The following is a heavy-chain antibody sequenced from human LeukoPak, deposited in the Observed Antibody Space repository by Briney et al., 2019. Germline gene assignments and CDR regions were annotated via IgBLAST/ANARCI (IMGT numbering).Heavy chain of an antibody. V-gene: IGHV3-23*01. D-gene: IGHD3-3*01. CDR3: AKVPSPFGVVRYFDY. Sequence: GGSLRLSCAASEFTFSSYAMSWVRQAPGKGLEWVSAISGSGGSTYYADSVKGRFTISRDNSKNTLYLQMNSLRAEDTAVYYCAKVPSPFGVVRYFDYWGQGTLVTVSS. J-gene: IGHJ4*02. CDR1: EFTFSSYA. CDR2: ISGSGGST.